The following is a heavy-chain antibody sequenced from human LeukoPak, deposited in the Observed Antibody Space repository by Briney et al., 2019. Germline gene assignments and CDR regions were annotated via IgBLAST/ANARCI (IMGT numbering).Heavy chain of an antibody. CDR1: GFTFSSYA. J-gene: IGHJ5*02. D-gene: IGHD4-23*01. Sequence: GRSLRLSCAASGFTFSSYAMHWVRQAPGRGLEWVAVISYDGSNKYYADSVKGRFTISRDNSKNTLYLQMNSLRAGDTAVYYCARDVRWVNWFDPWGQGTLVTVSS. CDR2: ISYDGSNK. V-gene: IGHV3-30-3*01. CDR3: ARDVRWVNWFDP.